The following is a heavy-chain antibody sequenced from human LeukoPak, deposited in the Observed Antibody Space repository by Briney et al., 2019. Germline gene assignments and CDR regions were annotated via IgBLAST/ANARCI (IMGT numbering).Heavy chain of an antibody. J-gene: IGHJ4*02. Sequence: GGSLRLSCAASGFTFSSHAMHWVRQAPGKGLEYVSAISSNGISTYYANSLQDRFTVSRDNSKNMLFLQMDSLGAEDMAVYYCARGVILGYDFDYWGQGTLVTVSS. CDR2: ISSNGIST. CDR3: ARGVILGYDFDY. CDR1: GFTFSSHA. D-gene: IGHD5-12*01. V-gene: IGHV3-64*01.